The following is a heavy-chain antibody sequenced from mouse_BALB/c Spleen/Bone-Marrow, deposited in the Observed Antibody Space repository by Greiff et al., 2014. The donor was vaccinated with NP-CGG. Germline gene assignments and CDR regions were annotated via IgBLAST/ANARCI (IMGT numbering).Heavy chain of an antibody. Sequence: EVQLQQSGPELVKPGASVKMSCKASGYTFTSYVMHWVEQRPGQGLEWIGYFNPYNDGPKYNKKFKGKATLTSDKSSSTAYMELSRLTSEDSAVYYCAIHEGYFDYWGQGTPLTVSS. CDR2: FNPYNDGP. CDR3: AIHEGYFDY. J-gene: IGHJ2*01. V-gene: IGHV1-14*01. CDR1: GYTFTSYV.